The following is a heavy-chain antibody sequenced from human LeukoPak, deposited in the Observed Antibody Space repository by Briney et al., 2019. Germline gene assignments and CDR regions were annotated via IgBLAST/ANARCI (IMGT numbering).Heavy chain of an antibody. CDR3: AKSRVVDRRGYFDY. Sequence: QAGDSLRLSCVASGFTFNIYPMTWVRQSPEKGLEWVSTIGTGGDTYYADSVKGRFTISRDDSKNTLYLQMHSLGAEDTAVYYFAKSRVVDRRGYFDYWGQGTLVTVSS. D-gene: IGHD2-15*01. CDR2: IGTGGDT. CDR1: GFTFNIYP. J-gene: IGHJ4*02. V-gene: IGHV3-23*01.